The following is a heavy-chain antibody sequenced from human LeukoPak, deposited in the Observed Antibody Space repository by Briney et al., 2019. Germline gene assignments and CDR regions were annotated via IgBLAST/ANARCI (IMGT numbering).Heavy chain of an antibody. V-gene: IGHV1-18*01. CDR1: GYSYTRFG. J-gene: IGHJ4*02. Sequence: ASVKVSCKASGYSYTRFGVGWVRQAPGQGLEWMRWISAYNDDTKYAQKFQGRVTVTSDPATNTAYMELRSLRSDDTAVYFCARRTNYDILTGYSARGYYFDYWGQGTLVTVSA. CDR2: ISAYNDDT. CDR3: ARRTNYDILTGYSARGYYFDY. D-gene: IGHD3-9*01.